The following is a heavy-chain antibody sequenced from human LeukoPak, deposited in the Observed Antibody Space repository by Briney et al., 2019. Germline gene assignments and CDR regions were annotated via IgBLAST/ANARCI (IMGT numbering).Heavy chain of an antibody. CDR1: GFTFSNDW. J-gene: IGHJ4*02. D-gene: IGHD3-3*01. CDR2: IKSKTDGGTT. CDR3: TTETEYYDFWSGYYSHY. V-gene: IGHV3-15*01. Sequence: GGSLRLSCAASGFTFSNDWVSWVRQAPGKGLEWVGRIKSKTDGGTTDYAAPVKGRFTISRDDSKNTLYLQMNSLKTEDTAVYYCTTETEYYDFWSGYYSHYWGQGTLVTVSS.